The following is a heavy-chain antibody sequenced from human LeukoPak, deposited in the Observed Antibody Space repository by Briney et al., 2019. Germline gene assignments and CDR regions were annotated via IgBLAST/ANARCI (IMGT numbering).Heavy chain of an antibody. V-gene: IGHV1-8*01. CDR2: MNPNSGNT. CDR3: ARVRTYCSGGSCYSNWFDP. CDR1: GYTFTSYD. J-gene: IGHJ5*02. D-gene: IGHD2-15*01. Sequence: ALVKVSCKASGYTFTSYDINWVRQATGQGREGMGWMNPNSGNTGYAQKFQGRVTMTRNTSISTAYMELSSLRSEDTAVYYCARVRTYCSGGSCYSNWFDPWGQGTLVTVSS.